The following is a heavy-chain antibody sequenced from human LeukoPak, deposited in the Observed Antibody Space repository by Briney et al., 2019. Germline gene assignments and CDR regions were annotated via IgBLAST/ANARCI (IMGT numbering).Heavy chain of an antibody. J-gene: IGHJ3*02. CDR1: GFTFSSYA. CDR3: AKDLSRLGGKRGRAFDI. V-gene: IGHV3-23*01. CDR2: ISGSGGST. D-gene: IGHD4-23*01. Sequence: GGSLRLSCAASGFTFSSYAMSWVRQAPGKGLEWVSAISGSGGSTYYADSVKGRFTISRDNSKNTLYLQMNSLRAEDTAVYYCAKDLSRLGGKRGRAFDIWGQGTMVTVSS.